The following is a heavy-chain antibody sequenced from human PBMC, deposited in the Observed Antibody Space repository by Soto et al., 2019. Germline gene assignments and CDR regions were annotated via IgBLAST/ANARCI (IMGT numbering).Heavy chain of an antibody. J-gene: IGHJ4*02. CDR1: GFTFSIYG. D-gene: IGHD3-10*01. Sequence: HPGGSMRLSCAASGFTFSIYGMHWVRQAPGKGLEWVSVIWYDGSNKYYADSVKGRFTISRDNSKNTLYLQMNSLRAEDTAVYYCARERITLVRGVIPPDYWGQGTLVTVSS. CDR2: IWYDGSNK. V-gene: IGHV3-33*01. CDR3: ARERITLVRGVIPPDY.